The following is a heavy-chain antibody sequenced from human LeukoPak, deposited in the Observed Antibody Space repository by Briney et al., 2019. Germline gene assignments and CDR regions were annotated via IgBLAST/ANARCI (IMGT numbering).Heavy chain of an antibody. J-gene: IGHJ4*02. CDR1: GYSISSGYY. CDR3: ARVERSSWSGKDYFDY. CDR2: IDHSGST. V-gene: IGHV4-38-2*02. Sequence: NSSETLSLTCTASGYSISSGYYWGWIRQPPGKGLEWIGSIDHSGSTYYNPSLKSRVTISVDTSKNQFSLKLRSVTAADTAVYYCARVERSSWSGKDYFDYWGQGTLVTVSS. D-gene: IGHD6-13*01.